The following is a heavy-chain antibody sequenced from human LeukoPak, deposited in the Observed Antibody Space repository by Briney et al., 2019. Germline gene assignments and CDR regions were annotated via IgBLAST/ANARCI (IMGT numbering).Heavy chain of an antibody. J-gene: IGHJ5*02. D-gene: IGHD3-9*01. V-gene: IGHV3-48*03. Sequence: PGGSLRLSCAASGFTFSSYEMNWVRQAPRKGLEWVSYISSSGSTIYYADSVKGRFTISRDNAKNSLYLQMNSLRAEDTAVYYCARMKRYFDWSPLLGWFDPWGQGTLVTVSS. CDR3: ARMKRYFDWSPLLGWFDP. CDR1: GFTFSSYE. CDR2: ISSSGSTI.